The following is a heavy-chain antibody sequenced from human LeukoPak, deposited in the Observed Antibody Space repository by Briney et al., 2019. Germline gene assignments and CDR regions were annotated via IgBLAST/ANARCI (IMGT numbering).Heavy chain of an antibody. CDR2: INPNSGGT. Sequence: GASVKVSCKASGYTFTSYYMHWVRQAPGQGLEWMGWINPNSGGTNYAQKFQGRVTMTRDTSISTAYMELSRLRSDDTAVYYCATSIAARPEEFDYWGQGTLVTVSS. V-gene: IGHV1-2*02. J-gene: IGHJ4*02. D-gene: IGHD6-6*01. CDR1: GYTFTSYY. CDR3: ATSIAARPEEFDY.